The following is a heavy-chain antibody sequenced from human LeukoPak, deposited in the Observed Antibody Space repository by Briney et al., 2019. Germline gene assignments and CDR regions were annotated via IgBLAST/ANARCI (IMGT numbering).Heavy chain of an antibody. Sequence: GGSLRLSCAASGFTFSSFWMTWVRQTPGKGLEWVANIKADGSEEYYLDSVKGRFTISRDNAKSSLYLQMNNLRTEDTAVYYCAKDVWDSSGWPRFDYWTREPWSPSPQ. CDR1: GFTFSSFW. J-gene: IGHJ4*02. CDR2: IKADGSEE. D-gene: IGHD6-19*01. CDR3: AKDVWDSSGWPRFDY. V-gene: IGHV3-7*03.